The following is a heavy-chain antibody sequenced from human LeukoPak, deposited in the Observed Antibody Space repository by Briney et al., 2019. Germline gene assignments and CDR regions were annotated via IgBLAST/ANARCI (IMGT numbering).Heavy chain of an antibody. Sequence: PGGSLRLSCAASGFTFDDYAMHWVRQAPGKGLEWVSIIYSGGATYYADSVKGRFTISRDNSKNTVYLQMNSLRAEDTAVYYCARDYYGSGSFQYDSWGQGTLVTVSS. CDR2: IYSGGAT. V-gene: IGHV3-23*03. CDR1: GFTFDDYA. D-gene: IGHD3-10*01. J-gene: IGHJ4*02. CDR3: ARDYYGSGSFQYDS.